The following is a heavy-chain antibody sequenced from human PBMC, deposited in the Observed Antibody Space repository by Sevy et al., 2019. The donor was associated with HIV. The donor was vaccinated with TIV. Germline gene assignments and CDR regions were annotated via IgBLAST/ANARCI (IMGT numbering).Heavy chain of an antibody. D-gene: IGHD3-3*01. V-gene: IGHV3-23*01. CDR2: ISGSGGST. J-gene: IGHJ4*02. Sequence: GGSLRLSCPASGFTFSSYAMSWVRQAPGKGLEWVSAISGSGGSTYYADSVKGRFTISRENSKNTMYLQMNSLRAEDTAVYYCANDFTYRITIFGVVNPFDYWGQGTLVTVSS. CDR1: GFTFSSYA. CDR3: ANDFTYRITIFGVVNPFDY.